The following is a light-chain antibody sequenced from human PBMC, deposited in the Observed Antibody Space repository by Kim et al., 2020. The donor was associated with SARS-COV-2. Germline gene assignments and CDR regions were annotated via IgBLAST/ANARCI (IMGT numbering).Light chain of an antibody. CDR2: RAG. J-gene: IGLJ2*01. Sequence: SQGRTASVACFGNKLGKEDVYWDQRKPGRSTIVVIYRAGKRPAGLPARVSGYNAGNTVSLSITGTKARDEGDYYCRAWERSTAIFGGGTQLTVL. CDR3: RAWERSTAI. V-gene: IGLV3-1*01. CDR1: KLGKED.